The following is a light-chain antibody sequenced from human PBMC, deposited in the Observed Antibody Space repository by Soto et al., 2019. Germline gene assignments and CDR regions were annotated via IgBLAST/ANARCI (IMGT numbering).Light chain of an antibody. V-gene: IGKV1-5*01. CDR3: QQYNSYSPLT. Sequence: DIKMSLSPSTLSAYVGDRVTITCRASQSISSWLAWYQQKPGKAPKLLIYDASSLESGVPSRFSGSGSGTEFTLTISSLQPDDFATYYCQQYNSYSPLTFGGGTKVDVK. J-gene: IGKJ4*01. CDR2: DAS. CDR1: QSISSW.